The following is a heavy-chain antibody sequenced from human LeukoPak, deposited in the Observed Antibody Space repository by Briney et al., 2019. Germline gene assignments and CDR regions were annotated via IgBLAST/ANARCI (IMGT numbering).Heavy chain of an antibody. CDR3: ARATDYYDSSGYYYDRVLDY. J-gene: IGHJ4*02. V-gene: IGHV3-13*01. Sequence: GGSLRLSCAASGFTFSNYDMHWVRHATGKGLEWVSVIGSAGDTYYLGSVKGRFTISRENAKNSLHLQMNSLRAGDTAVYYCARATDYYDSSGYYYDRVLDYWGQGTLVTVSS. CDR1: GFTFSNYD. D-gene: IGHD3-22*01. CDR2: IGSAGDT.